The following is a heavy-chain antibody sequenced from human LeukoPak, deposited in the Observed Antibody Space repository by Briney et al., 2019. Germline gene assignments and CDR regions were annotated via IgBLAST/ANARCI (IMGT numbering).Heavy chain of an antibody. V-gene: IGHV4-59*01. Sequence: SETLSLTCTVSGGSISSYYWSWIRQPPGKGLEWIGYIYYSGSTNYNPSLKSRVTISVDTSKNQFSLKLSSVTAADTAVYYCARDAVGGSLDYWGQGTLVTVSS. D-gene: IGHD3-10*01. CDR1: GGSISSYY. CDR3: ARDAVGGSLDY. CDR2: IYYSGST. J-gene: IGHJ4*02.